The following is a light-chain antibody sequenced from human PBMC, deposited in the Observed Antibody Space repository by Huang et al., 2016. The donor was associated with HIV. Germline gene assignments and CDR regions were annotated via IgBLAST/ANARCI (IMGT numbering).Light chain of an antibody. V-gene: IGKV1-9*01. CDR3: QQLNSYPWT. CDR1: QGISSY. Sequence: IQLTQSPSSLSASVGDRVTITCRASQGISSYLAWYQQKPGKDPKLLIYAASTLQIGVPSRFSGSVSGTDFTLTISSLQPEDFATYYCQQLNSYPWTFGQGTKVEIK. J-gene: IGKJ1*01. CDR2: AAS.